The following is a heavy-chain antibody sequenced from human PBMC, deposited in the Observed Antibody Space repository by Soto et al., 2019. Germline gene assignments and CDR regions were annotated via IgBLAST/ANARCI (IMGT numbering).Heavy chain of an antibody. J-gene: IGHJ6*02. D-gene: IGHD2-21*02. CDR1: GFTFSSYG. CDR2: ISYDGSNK. CDR3: AKGQVSLGDHEAPLDPMDV. Sequence: QVQLVESGGGVVQPGRSLRLSCAVSGFTFSSYGMHWVRQAPDKGLEWVAVISYDGSNKYYADSVKGRFTISRDNSKNTLYLQMNSLRTDDTGVYYCAKGQVSLGDHEAPLDPMDVWGQGTTVTVYS. V-gene: IGHV3-30*18.